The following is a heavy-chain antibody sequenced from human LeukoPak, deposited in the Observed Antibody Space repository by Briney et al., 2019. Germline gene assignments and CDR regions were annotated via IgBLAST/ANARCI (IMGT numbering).Heavy chain of an antibody. CDR3: ARDYCSGGRCYSVDY. V-gene: IGHV3-48*04. CDR2: ITSSSSSI. CDR1: GFTFSSYS. J-gene: IGHJ4*02. Sequence: GGSLRLSCAASGFTFSSYSLNWVRQAPGRGLEWVSYITSSSSSIYYADSVKGRFTISRDNAKNSLYLQMNSLRAEDTAMYYCARDYCSGGRCYSVDYWGQGTLVTVSS. D-gene: IGHD2-15*01.